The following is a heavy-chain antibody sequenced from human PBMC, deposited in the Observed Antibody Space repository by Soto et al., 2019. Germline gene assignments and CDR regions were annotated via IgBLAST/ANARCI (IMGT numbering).Heavy chain of an antibody. J-gene: IGHJ6*02. D-gene: IGHD6-6*01. CDR2: IIPIFGTA. V-gene: IGHV1-69*13. CDR1: GGTFSSYA. CDR3: ARVFRYSSSPYYYGMDV. Sequence: ASVKVSCKASGGTFSSYAISWVRQAPGQGLEWMGGIIPIFGTANYAQKFQGRVTITADESTSTAYMELSSLRSEDTAVYYCARVFRYSSSPYYYGMDVWGQGTTVTVSS.